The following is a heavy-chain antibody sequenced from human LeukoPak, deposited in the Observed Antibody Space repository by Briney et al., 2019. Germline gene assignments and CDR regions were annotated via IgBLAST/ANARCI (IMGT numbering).Heavy chain of an antibody. CDR1: GFTLDDYA. Sequence: PGGSLRLSCAASGFTLDDYAMHWVRQAPGRGLEWVSGISWNSGSMDYADSVKGRFTISRDNAKNSLYLQMNSLRAEDTALYYCAKRSTYYFDYWGQGTLVTVSS. D-gene: IGHD6-6*01. V-gene: IGHV3-9*01. CDR2: ISWNSGSM. CDR3: AKRSTYYFDY. J-gene: IGHJ4*02.